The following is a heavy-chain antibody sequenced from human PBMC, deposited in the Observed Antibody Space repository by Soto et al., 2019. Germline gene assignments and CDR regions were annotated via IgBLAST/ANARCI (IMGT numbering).Heavy chain of an antibody. D-gene: IGHD4-4*01. CDR3: ARTTVVSGTPDFDY. Sequence: QVQLVESGGGVVQPGRSLRLSCAASGFTFSNFPMHWVRQAAGKGLEWVAVISYGGINNYYADSVKGRFTISRDDSKNTVYLQMNGLRPEDTAVYFCARTTVVSGTPDFDYWGQGTLVTVSS. V-gene: IGHV3-30-3*01. CDR1: GFTFSNFP. J-gene: IGHJ4*02. CDR2: ISYGGINN.